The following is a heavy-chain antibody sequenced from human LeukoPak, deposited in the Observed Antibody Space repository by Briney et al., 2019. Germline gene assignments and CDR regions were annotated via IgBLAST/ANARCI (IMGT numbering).Heavy chain of an antibody. CDR2: VSNNGNT. CDR1: GGSITSGSFY. D-gene: IGHD6-19*01. J-gene: IGHJ4*02. CDR3: SKSAVAGPFAY. Sequence: SETLSLTCSVSGGSITSGSFYWSWIRQPAGKRLEWIGRVSNNGNTNYHPSLKSRVTISVDTSKNQFFLTLTSVTAADTALYYCSKSAVAGPFAYWGQGSLVTVSS. V-gene: IGHV4-61*02.